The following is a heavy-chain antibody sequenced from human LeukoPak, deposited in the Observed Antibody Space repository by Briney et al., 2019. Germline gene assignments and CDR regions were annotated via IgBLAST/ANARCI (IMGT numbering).Heavy chain of an antibody. CDR3: ARIFIRNGYSSYFDC. CDR2: VYQSGTT. Sequence: SGTLSLTCAVSGASVNSSTYFWGWVRQPPGKGLEWVGSVYQSGTTYYNPSLKSRVTTSVDMSKNQFSLRLRPVTAEDTAVYYCARIFIRNGYSSYFDCWGQGTLSPSPQ. J-gene: IGHJ4*02. V-gene: IGHV4-39*07. CDR1: GASVNSSTYF. D-gene: IGHD5-18*01.